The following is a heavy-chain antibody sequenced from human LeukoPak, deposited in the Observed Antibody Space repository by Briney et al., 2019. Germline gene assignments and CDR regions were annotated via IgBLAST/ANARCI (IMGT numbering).Heavy chain of an antibody. CDR3: ARPLWFGELDAFDI. CDR2: IKQDGSEK. CDR1: GFTFSSYW. V-gene: IGHV3-7*01. Sequence: GGSLRLSCAASGFTFSSYWMNWVRQAPGKGLEWVANIKQDGSEKYYVDSVKGRFTISRDNAKKSLYLQMNSLRAEDTAVYYCARPLWFGELDAFDIWGQGIMVTVSS. J-gene: IGHJ3*02. D-gene: IGHD3-10*01.